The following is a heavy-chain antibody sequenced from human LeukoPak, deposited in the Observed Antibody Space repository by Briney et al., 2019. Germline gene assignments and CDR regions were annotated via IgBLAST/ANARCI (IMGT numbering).Heavy chain of an antibody. V-gene: IGHV4-59*08. Sequence: SETLSLTCTVSGGSISSYYWSWIRQPPGKGLEWIGYIYYSGSTNYNPSLKSRVTISVDTSKNQFSLKLSSVTAADTAVYYCARNPDFDYWGQGTLVTVSS. CDR2: IYYSGST. CDR1: GGSISSYY. J-gene: IGHJ4*02. CDR3: ARNPDFDY.